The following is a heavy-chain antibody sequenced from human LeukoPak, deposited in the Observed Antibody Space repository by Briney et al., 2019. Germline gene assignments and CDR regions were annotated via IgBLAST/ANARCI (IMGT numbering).Heavy chain of an antibody. CDR2: IYHRGNT. CDR3: AREVESWFGDLLSYFDS. CDR1: GFSIGTGYS. Sequence: SETLSLTCSVSGFSIGTGYSWGWIRQPPGKGLEWIGTIYHRGNTYYNPSLMSRVAISLDTSKNQFSLRLTSVTAADTALYYCAREVESWFGDLLSYFDSWGQGTQVTVSS. J-gene: IGHJ4*02. D-gene: IGHD3-10*01. V-gene: IGHV4-38-2*02.